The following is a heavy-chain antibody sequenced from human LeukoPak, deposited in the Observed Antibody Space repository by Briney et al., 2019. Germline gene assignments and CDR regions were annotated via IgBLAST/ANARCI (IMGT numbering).Heavy chain of an antibody. CDR1: GFTFSNAY. V-gene: IGHV3-15*01. CDR2: IKSRTDGGTT. J-gene: IGHJ4*02. Sequence: GGSLRLSCAASGFTFSNAYMSWARQAPGKGLEWVGRIKSRTDGGTTEYAAPVKGRFSISRDDSRNTVILQMNSLKTDDTAVYFCNTAGTGRDHWGQGTLVTVSS. CDR3: NTAGTGRDH.